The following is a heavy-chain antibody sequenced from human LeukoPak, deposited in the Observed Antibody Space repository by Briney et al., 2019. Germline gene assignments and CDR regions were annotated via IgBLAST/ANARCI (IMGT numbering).Heavy chain of an antibody. CDR1: GFTFSSYW. Sequence: GGSLRLSCAASGFTFSSYWMSWVRQAPGKGLEWVANIKQDGSEKYYVDSVKGRFTISRDNAKNSLYLQMNSLRAEDTAVYYCARAATYCSGGSCDQIYYYYYYMDVWGKGTTVTVSS. D-gene: IGHD2-15*01. V-gene: IGHV3-7*01. J-gene: IGHJ6*03. CDR3: ARAATYCSGGSCDQIYYYYYYMDV. CDR2: IKQDGSEK.